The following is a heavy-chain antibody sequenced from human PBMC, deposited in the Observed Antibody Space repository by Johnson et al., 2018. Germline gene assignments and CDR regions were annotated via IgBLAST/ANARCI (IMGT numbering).Heavy chain of an antibody. CDR1: GFTFSTYS. D-gene: IGHD3-22*01. CDR2: ITSSSSTI. CDR3: TRPVVPRGRDAFDI. Sequence: VQLVQSGGGLVQPGGSLRLSCAASGFTFSTYSMNWVRQAPGKGLEWISYITSSSSTIYYADSVKGRFTISRDNATNSRYLQMNSLGAEDTAVSYCTRPVVPRGRDAFDIWGQGTMVTFSS. J-gene: IGHJ3*02. V-gene: IGHV3-48*01.